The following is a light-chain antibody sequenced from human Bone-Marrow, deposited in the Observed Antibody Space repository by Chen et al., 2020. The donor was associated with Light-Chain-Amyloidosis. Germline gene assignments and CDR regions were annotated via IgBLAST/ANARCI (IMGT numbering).Light chain of an antibody. CDR3: QSADSSGSYLVI. V-gene: IGLV3-25*03. Sequence: SYELTQPPSVSASPGQTARITCSGDALPKENAYWYQQKPGQAPVLVIYKDSERPLGIPERFSGSSSGTTVTLTISGVQAEDEADYYCQSADSSGSYLVIFGGGTKLTVL. CDR2: KDS. J-gene: IGLJ2*01. CDR1: ALPKEN.